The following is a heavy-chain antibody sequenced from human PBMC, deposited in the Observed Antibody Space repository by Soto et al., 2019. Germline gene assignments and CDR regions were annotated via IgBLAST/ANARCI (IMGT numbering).Heavy chain of an antibody. Sequence: QVQLVQSGAEVKKPGASVKVSCKASGYIFTNYYIHWVRQAPGQGLEWMGTINAGGGYTTDAQKCRGMVRMTRDTCTSTVSMELSSLGSEDTALYYCTTGGAIVVVTAPRDLWGQGPLVTVAS. V-gene: IGHV1-46*03. J-gene: IGHJ5*02. D-gene: IGHD2-21*02. CDR1: GYIFTNYY. CDR3: TTGGAIVVVTAPRDL. CDR2: INAGGGYT.